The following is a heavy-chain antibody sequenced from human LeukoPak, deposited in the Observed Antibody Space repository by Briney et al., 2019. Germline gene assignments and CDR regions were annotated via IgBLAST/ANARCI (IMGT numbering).Heavy chain of an antibody. D-gene: IGHD3-22*01. CDR3: ATGGHVRVYDSSAYYGHY. J-gene: IGHJ4*02. Sequence: ASVKVSCKASGYTFTSYGISWVRQAPGQGLEWMGWISAYNGNTDYEQKLQGRVTMTTDTSTSTAYMELRSLRSDDTAVYYCATGGHVRVYDSSAYYGHYWGQGTLGTVSS. CDR1: GYTFTSYG. V-gene: IGHV1-18*01. CDR2: ISAYNGNT.